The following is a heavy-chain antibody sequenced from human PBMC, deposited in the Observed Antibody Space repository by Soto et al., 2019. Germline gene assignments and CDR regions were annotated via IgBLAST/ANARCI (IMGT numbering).Heavy chain of an antibody. Sequence: SETLSLTCTVSGGSISSYYWSWIRQPPGKGLEWIGYIYYSGSTNYNPSLKSRVTISVDTSKNQFSLKLSSVTAADTAVYYCARAKYYYDSSGYRKVYFDYWGQGTLVTVSS. CDR3: ARAKYYYDSSGYRKVYFDY. CDR2: IYYSGST. CDR1: GGSISSYY. V-gene: IGHV4-59*01. D-gene: IGHD3-22*01. J-gene: IGHJ4*02.